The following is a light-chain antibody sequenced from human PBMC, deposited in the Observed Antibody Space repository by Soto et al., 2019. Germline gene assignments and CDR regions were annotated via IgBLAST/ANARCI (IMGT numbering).Light chain of an antibody. V-gene: IGKV3-20*01. Sequence: EIVLTQSPGTLSLSPGDRATLSCRASQSVSRSYLGWYQQKPGQAPRLLMYGASIRAAGVPDRFSGSGSGTEFPLTISRLEPEDFTVYYCHPYETFGPAPNVDI. CDR2: GAS. CDR1: QSVSRSY. CDR3: HPYET. J-gene: IGKJ1*01.